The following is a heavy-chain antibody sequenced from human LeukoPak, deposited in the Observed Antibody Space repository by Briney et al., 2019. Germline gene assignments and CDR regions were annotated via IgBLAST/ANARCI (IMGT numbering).Heavy chain of an antibody. CDR3: AKDDRMTIFGVLIA. CDR1: GFTFSTYV. V-gene: IGHV3-23*01. Sequence: PGGSLRLSCAASGFTFSTYVMGWVRQAPGKELEWVSAISGGGSSTYYADSVKGRFTISRDDSKNTLYLQMNSLRAEDTAIYYCAKDDRMTIFGVLIAWGQGTLVTVSS. CDR2: ISGGGSST. D-gene: IGHD3-3*01. J-gene: IGHJ5*02.